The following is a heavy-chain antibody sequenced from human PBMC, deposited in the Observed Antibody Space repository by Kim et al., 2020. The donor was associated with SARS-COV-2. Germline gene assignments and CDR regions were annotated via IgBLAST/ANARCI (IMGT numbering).Heavy chain of an antibody. Sequence: SETLSLTCAVYGGSFSGYYWSWIRQPPGKGLEWIGEINHSGSTNYNPSLKSRVTISVDTSKNQFSLKLSSVTAADTAVCYCARGQFRDIVVVPAAIPYGMDVWGQGTTVTVSS. CDR1: GGSFSGYY. J-gene: IGHJ6*02. D-gene: IGHD2-2*02. CDR3: ARGQFRDIVVVPAAIPYGMDV. CDR2: INHSGST. V-gene: IGHV4-34*01.